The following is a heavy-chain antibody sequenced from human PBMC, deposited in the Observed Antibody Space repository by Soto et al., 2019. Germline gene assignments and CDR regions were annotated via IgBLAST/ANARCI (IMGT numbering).Heavy chain of an antibody. J-gene: IGHJ4*02. CDR1: GFTFSSYG. CDR2: ISGSGGST. CDR3: AREIYDDYDSSGFDH. V-gene: IGHV3-23*01. D-gene: IGHD3-22*01. Sequence: GGSLRLSCAASGFTFSSYGMSWVRQAPGKGLEWVSGISGSGGSTYYADSVKGRFTISRDNPKNTLYLQMNSLRAEDTAVYYCAREIYDDYDSSGFDHWGQGTLVTVSS.